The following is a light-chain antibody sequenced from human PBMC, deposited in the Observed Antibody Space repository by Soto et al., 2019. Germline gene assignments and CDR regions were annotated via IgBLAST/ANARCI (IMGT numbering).Light chain of an antibody. V-gene: IGKV1-9*01. J-gene: IGKJ1*01. CDR2: TAS. CDR1: QGISNY. Sequence: DIQLTQSPSFLSASVGDGVTITCRASQGISNYLAWYQKKPGKAPKLLIYTASALQSGVPSRFSGSGSGTEFTLTISSLQPEDFATYYCQQLDNYPRTFXQGTKADIK. CDR3: QQLDNYPRT.